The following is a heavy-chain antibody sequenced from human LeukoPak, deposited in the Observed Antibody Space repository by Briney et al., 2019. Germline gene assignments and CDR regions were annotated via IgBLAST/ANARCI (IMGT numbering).Heavy chain of an antibody. D-gene: IGHD6-13*01. CDR2: ISGSGGST. V-gene: IGHV3-23*01. J-gene: IGHJ4*02. CDR1: GFTFSSYA. Sequence: GGSLRLSCAASGFTFSSYAMSWVRQAPGKGLEWVSAISGSGGSTYYADSVKGRFTISRDNSKDTLYLQTNSLRAEDTAVYYCEKRGIAAAGYNFDYWGQGTLVTVSS. CDR3: EKRGIAAAGYNFDY.